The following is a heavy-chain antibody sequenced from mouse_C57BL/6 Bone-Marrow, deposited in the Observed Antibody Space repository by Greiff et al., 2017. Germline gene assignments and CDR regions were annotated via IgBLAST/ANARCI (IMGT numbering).Heavy chain of an antibody. CDR3: ARNYGLYYAMDY. CDR2: IWSGGST. V-gene: IGHV2-2*01. CDR1: GFSLTSYG. J-gene: IGHJ4*01. D-gene: IGHD1-1*01. Sequence: QVQLQQSGPGLVQPSQSLSITCTVSGFSLTSYGVHWVRQSPGKGLEWLGVIWSGGSTDYNAAFLSRLSISKDNSKSQVFYKMNSQQADDTAIYYCARNYGLYYAMDYWGQGTSVTVSS.